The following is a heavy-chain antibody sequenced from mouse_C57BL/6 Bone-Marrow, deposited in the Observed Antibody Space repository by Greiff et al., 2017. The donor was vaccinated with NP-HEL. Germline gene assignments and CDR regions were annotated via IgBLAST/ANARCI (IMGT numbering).Heavy chain of an antibody. Sequence: VQLQQSGAELARPGASVKLSCKASGYTYTSYGISWVKQRTGQGLEWIGEIYPRSGNTYYNEKFKGKATLTADKSSRTAYMDLRSLTSEDSAVYFGSRSYCYGSSYGAAYWGQGTLVTVSA. D-gene: IGHD1-1*01. J-gene: IGHJ3*01. V-gene: IGHV1-81*01. CDR2: IYPRSGNT. CDR1: GYTYTSYG. CDR3: SRSYCYGSSYGAAY.